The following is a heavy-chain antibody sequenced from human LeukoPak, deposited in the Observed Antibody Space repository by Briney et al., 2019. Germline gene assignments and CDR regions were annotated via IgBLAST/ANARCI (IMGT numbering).Heavy chain of an antibody. Sequence: PSETLSLTCTVSGGSISSYYWSWIRQPAGKGLEWIGRFYTSGTTNYNPSLKSQVTISVDTSKNQFSLKLSSVTAADTAVYYCAREGSTTGTTSPFDYWGQGTLVTVSS. CDR3: AREGSTTGTTSPFDY. CDR1: GGSISSYY. CDR2: FYTSGTT. V-gene: IGHV4-4*07. D-gene: IGHD1-1*01. J-gene: IGHJ4*02.